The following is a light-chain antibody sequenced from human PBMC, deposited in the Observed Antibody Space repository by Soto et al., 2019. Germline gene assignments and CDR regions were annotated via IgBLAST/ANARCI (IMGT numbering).Light chain of an antibody. Sequence: QAVVTQPPSVSGAPGQRVTISCTGTSSNIGAGYDVHWYQLLPGTAPKFLMSGNNNRPSGVPDRFSGSKSGTSASLAITGLQAEDEADYYCQSDDSSLSGVVFGGGTKLTVL. J-gene: IGLJ2*01. CDR2: GNN. V-gene: IGLV1-40*01. CDR1: SSNIGAGYD. CDR3: QSDDSSLSGVV.